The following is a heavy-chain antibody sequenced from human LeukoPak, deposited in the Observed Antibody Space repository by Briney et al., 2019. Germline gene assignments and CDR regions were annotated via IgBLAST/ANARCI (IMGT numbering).Heavy chain of an antibody. V-gene: IGHV3-21*01. J-gene: IGHJ4*02. CDR3: ARDQYNDGPGDY. Sequence: GGSLRLSCAASGFTFSRHSMNWVRQAPGEGLEWVSSISSGSSYKYYGDSVKGRFTVSRDNGKNSLYLQMNSLRAEDTAVYYCARDQYNDGPGDYWGQGTLVTVSS. CDR1: GFTFSRHS. CDR2: ISSGSSYK. D-gene: IGHD3-10*01.